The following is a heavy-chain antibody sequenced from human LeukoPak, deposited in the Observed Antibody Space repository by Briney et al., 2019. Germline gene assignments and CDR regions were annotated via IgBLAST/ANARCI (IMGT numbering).Heavy chain of an antibody. CDR2: ISYSGRS. Sequence: SETLSLTCAVYGGSFSGYYWSWIRQPPGKGLEWIGEISYSGRSNYNPSLKSRDSTSLDTSKNQFSLKMSSVTAADAAVYYCARGLRRFSGSHYYYYMDVWGKGTTVAVSS. D-gene: IGHD1-26*01. CDR1: GGSFSGYY. CDR3: ARGLRRFSGSHYYYYMDV. V-gene: IGHV4-34*01. J-gene: IGHJ6*03.